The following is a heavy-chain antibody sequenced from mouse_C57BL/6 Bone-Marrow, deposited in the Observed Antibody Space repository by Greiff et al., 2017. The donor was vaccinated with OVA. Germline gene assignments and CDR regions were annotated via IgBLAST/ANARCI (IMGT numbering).Heavy chain of an antibody. V-gene: IGHV1-50*01. CDR3: ARGGYDGYYVAWFAY. D-gene: IGHD2-3*01. CDR2: IDPSDSYT. J-gene: IGHJ3*01. Sequence: VQLQQPGAELVKPGASVKLSCKASGYTFTSYWMQWVKQRPGQGLEWIGEIDPSDSYTNYNQKFKGKATLTVDTSSSTAYMQLSSLTSEDSAVYYCARGGYDGYYVAWFAYWGQGTLVTVSA. CDR1: GYTFTSYW.